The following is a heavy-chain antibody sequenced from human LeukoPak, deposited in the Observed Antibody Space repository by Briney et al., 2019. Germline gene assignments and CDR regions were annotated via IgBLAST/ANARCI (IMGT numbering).Heavy chain of an antibody. CDR3: ARGRYRTNGVCYLFDP. D-gene: IGHD2-8*01. CDR1: GGSFSGYY. J-gene: IGHJ5*02. V-gene: IGHV4-34*01. CDR2: INHSGST. Sequence: SETLSLTCAVYGGSFSGYYWSWLRQPPGKGLEWLGEINHSGSTNYNPSLKSRVTISVDTSKNQFSLKLSSVTAADTAVYYRARGRYRTNGVCYLFDPWGQGTLVTVSS.